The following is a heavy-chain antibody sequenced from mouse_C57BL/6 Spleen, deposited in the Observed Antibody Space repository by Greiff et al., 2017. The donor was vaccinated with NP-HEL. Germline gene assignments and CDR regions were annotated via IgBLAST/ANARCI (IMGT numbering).Heavy chain of an antibody. Sequence: VQLQQPGAELVKPGASVKMSCKASGYTFPSYWITWVKQRPGQGLEWLGDIYPGSGSTNYNEKFKSKATLTVDTSSSTAYMQLSSLTSEDSAVYYCASPITTDGCDYWGQGTTRTVSS. CDR3: ASPITTDGCDY. D-gene: IGHD1-2*01. CDR1: GYTFPSYW. CDR2: IYPGSGST. V-gene: IGHV1-55*01. J-gene: IGHJ2*01.